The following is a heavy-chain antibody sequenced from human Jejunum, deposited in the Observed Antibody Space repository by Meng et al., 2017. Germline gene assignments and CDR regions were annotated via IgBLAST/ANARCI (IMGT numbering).Heavy chain of an antibody. V-gene: IGHV4-31*03. J-gene: IGHJ4*02. CDR2: IYYTGSA. D-gene: IGHD2-2*01. Sequence: QVQLQESGPGLVTPSQTLSLTCTDSGDSISSGGHYWSWIRQHPGKGLEWIGYIYYTGSAYYNPSLESRVTLSVDTSNNQFSLRLNSVTAADTAVYYCAREGQLMLGLVDYWGQGTLVTVSS. CDR1: GDSISSGGHY. CDR3: AREGQLMLGLVDY.